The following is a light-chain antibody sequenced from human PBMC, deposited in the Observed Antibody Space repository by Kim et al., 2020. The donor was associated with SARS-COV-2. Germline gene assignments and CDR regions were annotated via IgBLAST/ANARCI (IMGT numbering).Light chain of an antibody. CDR2: YDR. Sequence: APGKTARITSGGNNLGSKSVHWYQQKPGQAPVLVIYYDRDRPSGIPERFSGSNTRNTATLTISSVEAGDEAAYYCQVYDSSSDHPVFGGGTQLTVL. J-gene: IGLJ2*01. CDR1: NLGSKS. V-gene: IGLV3-21*04. CDR3: QVYDSSSDHPV.